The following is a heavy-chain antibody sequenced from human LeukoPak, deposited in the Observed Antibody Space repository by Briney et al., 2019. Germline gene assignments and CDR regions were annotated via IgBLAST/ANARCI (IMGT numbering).Heavy chain of an antibody. CDR1: GGSITINNYY. V-gene: IGHV4-39*01. CDR3: ARRRSSGSYTWFDP. Sequence: SGTLSLTCTVSGGSITINNYYWGWIRQPPGKGLEWIGNIHYSGSTFYNPSLKSRVTTSVDTSKNQFSLKLSSVTAADTAVYYCARRRSSGSYTWFDPWGQGTPVTVSP. J-gene: IGHJ5*02. CDR2: IHYSGST. D-gene: IGHD1-26*01.